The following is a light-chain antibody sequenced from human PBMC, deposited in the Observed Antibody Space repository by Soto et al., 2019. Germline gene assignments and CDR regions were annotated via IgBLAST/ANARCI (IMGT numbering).Light chain of an antibody. CDR2: DAS. CDR3: QQRYSWPLT. V-gene: IGKV3-11*01. J-gene: IGKJ4*01. Sequence: EMGLTQSPAALSLSPGGRATLSCRVSQSINIYLAWYQQKLGQAPRLLIYDASIRATGIPARFSGSGSGTDFTLTISSLEPEDFGVYYCQQRYSWPLTFGGGTKVDIK. CDR1: QSINIY.